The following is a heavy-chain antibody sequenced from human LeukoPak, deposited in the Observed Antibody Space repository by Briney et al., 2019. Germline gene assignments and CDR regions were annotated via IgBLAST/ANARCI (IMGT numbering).Heavy chain of an antibody. CDR2: IKEDGSEK. D-gene: IGHD2-2*01. V-gene: IGHV3-7*01. CDR3: AREYCSSTSCEEDY. CDR1: GFTFSRYW. J-gene: IGHJ4*02. Sequence: GGSLRLSCAASGFTFSRYWMTWVRQAPGKGLEWVANIKEDGSEKYYVDSVKGRFTISRDNANNSLCLQMNSLRAEDTAVYYCAREYCSSTSCEEDYWGQGTLVTVSS.